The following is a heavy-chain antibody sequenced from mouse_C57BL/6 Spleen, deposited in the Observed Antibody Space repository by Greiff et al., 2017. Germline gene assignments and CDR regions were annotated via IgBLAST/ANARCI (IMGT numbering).Heavy chain of an antibody. CDR1: GYSFTGYY. Sequence: VQLQQSGPELVKPGASVKISCKASGYSFTGYYMNWVKQSPEKSLEWIGEINPSTGGTTYNQKFKAKATLTVDKSSSTAYMQLKSLTSEDSAVYYCARVYYGSSPAWFAYWGQGTLVTVSA. CDR2: INPSTGGT. D-gene: IGHD1-1*01. V-gene: IGHV1-42*01. CDR3: ARVYYGSSPAWFAY. J-gene: IGHJ3*01.